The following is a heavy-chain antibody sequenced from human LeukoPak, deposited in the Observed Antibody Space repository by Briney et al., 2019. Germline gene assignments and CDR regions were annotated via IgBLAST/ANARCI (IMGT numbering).Heavy chain of an antibody. CDR1: GGTFSSYA. Sequence: SVKVSCKASGGTFSSYAISWVRQAPGQGLEWMGRIIPIFGTANYAQKFQGRVTITTDESTSTAYMELSSLRSEDTAVYYCARDAPPTMVAQPYFDYWGQGTLVTVSS. V-gene: IGHV1-69*05. J-gene: IGHJ4*02. D-gene: IGHD4/OR15-4a*01. CDR3: ARDAPPTMVAQPYFDY. CDR2: IIPIFGTA.